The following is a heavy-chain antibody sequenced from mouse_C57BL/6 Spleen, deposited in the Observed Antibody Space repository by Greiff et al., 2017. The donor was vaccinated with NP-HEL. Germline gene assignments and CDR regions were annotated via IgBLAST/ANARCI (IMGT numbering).Heavy chain of an antibody. CDR3: ARGGSSYDYAMDY. CDR1: GFTFSDYG. D-gene: IGHD1-1*01. Sequence: EVLLVESGGGLVKPGGSLKLSCAASGFTFSDYGMHWVRQAPGTGLAWVAYLSSGSSTIYYADTVKGRFTISRDTANNPLFLHMTSLRSEDTAMYYCARGGSSYDYAMDYWGQGTSVTVSS. J-gene: IGHJ4*01. CDR2: LSSGSSTI. V-gene: IGHV5-17*01.